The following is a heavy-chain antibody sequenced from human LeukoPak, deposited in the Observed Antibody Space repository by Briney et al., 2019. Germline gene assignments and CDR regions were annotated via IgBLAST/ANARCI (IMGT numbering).Heavy chain of an antibody. CDR1: GYTFTSYG. V-gene: IGHV1-18*01. Sequence: ASVKVSCKASGYTFTSYGISWVRQDPGQGLEWMGWISAYNGNTNYAQKLQGRVTMTTDTSTSTAYMELRSLRSDDTAVYYCARDLPGKVGATNFDYWGQGTLVTVSS. CDR2: ISAYNGNT. CDR3: ARDLPGKVGATNFDY. J-gene: IGHJ4*02. D-gene: IGHD1-26*01.